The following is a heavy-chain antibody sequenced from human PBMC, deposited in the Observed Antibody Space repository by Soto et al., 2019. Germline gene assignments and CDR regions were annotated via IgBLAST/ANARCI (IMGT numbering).Heavy chain of an antibody. Sequence: SETLSLTCTVSGGSISSGGHYWSWIRQHPGKGLEWIGCIYYSGSTYYNPSLKSRVTISVDTSKNQFSLKLSSVTAADTAVYYCARGLDVAAAGRGYFDYWGQGTLVTVSS. V-gene: IGHV4-31*03. CDR2: IYYSGST. CDR3: ARGLDVAAAGRGYFDY. J-gene: IGHJ4*02. CDR1: GGSISSGGHY. D-gene: IGHD6-13*01.